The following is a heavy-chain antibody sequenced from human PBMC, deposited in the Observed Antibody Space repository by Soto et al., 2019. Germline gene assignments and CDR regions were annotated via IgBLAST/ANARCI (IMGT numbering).Heavy chain of an antibody. CDR3: SRGDWQYYFDF. CDR1: GFMFGDYV. V-gene: IGHV3-49*03. Sequence: DVQLVESGGDLVQPGRSLRLSCTTSGFMFGDYVMSCFRRAPGKGLEWVAFIRGKGYGGAAEYAASVRGRFTISRDDSKSIAYLQMNILKTEDTAVYYCSRGDWQYYFDFWCQGTLVSVPP. D-gene: IGHD2-21*02. J-gene: IGHJ4*02. CDR2: IRGKGYGGAA.